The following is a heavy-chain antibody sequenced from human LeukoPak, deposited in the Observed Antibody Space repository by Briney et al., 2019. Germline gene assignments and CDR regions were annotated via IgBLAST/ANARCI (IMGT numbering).Heavy chain of an antibody. CDR1: GFTLSDYA. V-gene: IGHV3-33*03. J-gene: IGHJ4*02. CDR3: AKDGDLYGHADY. Sequence: GGSLRLSCAASGFTLSDYAIRWVRQAPGKGLEWVAVIWYDGSDKYYSDSVEGRFTISRDNSKKTLYLQMNSLRAEDSAVYYCAKDGDLYGHADYWGQGTLVTVSS. CDR2: IWYDGSDK. D-gene: IGHD4-17*01.